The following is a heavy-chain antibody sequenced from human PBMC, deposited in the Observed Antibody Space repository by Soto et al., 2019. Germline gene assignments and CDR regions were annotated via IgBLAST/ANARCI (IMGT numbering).Heavy chain of an antibody. CDR1: GYSFTNYW. J-gene: IGHJ5*02. CDR3: ARLDDYLWGSQNRFDP. D-gene: IGHD3-16*01. Sequence: GESLKISCKASGYSFTNYWIGWVRQMPGKRLEWMGVIYPGDSDTKYSPSFQGQVTISADKSISTAYLQWNSLKASDTAMYYCARLDDYLWGSQNRFDPWGQGTLVTVSS. CDR2: IYPGDSDT. V-gene: IGHV5-51*01.